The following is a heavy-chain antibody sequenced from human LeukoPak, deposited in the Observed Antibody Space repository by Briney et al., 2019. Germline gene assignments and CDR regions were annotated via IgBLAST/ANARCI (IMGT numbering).Heavy chain of an antibody. CDR3: ARESGKFDY. CDR2: ISGDGVTT. V-gene: IGHV3-43*02. CDR1: GLPIADFA. J-gene: IGHJ4*02. Sequence: GGSLRLSCVASGLPIADFAMHWVRQAPGKGLEWVSLISGDGVTTFNADSVKGRFSISRDNSKNSLSLEMNSLRTEDTAMYYCARESGKFDYWGQGTLVAVSS.